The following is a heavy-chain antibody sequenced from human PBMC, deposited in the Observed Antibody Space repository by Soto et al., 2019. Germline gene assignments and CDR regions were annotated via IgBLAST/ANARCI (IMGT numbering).Heavy chain of an antibody. CDR3: AGQYDPVPRSAFDI. V-gene: IGHV3-11*01. Sequence: QGQLVESGGGLVKPGGSLRLSCAASGFTFSDKYMGWIRQAPGKGLEWVSYISSSGTTMFHADSVKGRFTISRDNAKNSLYLQMNNLRGEDTAVYYCAGQYDPVPRSAFDIWGQGTMVTVSS. CDR2: ISSSGTTM. D-gene: IGHD3-16*01. CDR1: GFTFSDKY. J-gene: IGHJ3*02.